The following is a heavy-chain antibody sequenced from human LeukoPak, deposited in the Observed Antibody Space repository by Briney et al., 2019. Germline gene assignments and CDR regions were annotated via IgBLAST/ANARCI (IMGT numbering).Heavy chain of an antibody. CDR2: IYSGGST. CDR3: ARDSAVHYYMDV. J-gene: IGHJ6*03. CDR1: GFTVSSNY. D-gene: IGHD3-10*01. V-gene: IGHV3-66*02. Sequence: PGGSLRLSCAASGFTVSSNYMSWVRQAPGKGLEWVSVIYSGGSTYYADSVKGRFTISRDNSKNTLYLQMNILRAEDTAVYYCARDSAVHYYMDVWGKGTTVTVSS.